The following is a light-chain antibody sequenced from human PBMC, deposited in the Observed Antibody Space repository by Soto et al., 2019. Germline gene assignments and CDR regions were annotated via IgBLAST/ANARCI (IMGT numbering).Light chain of an antibody. CDR3: SSYTSSSTL. CDR2: DVS. CDR1: SSDVGGYTY. V-gene: IGLV2-14*01. J-gene: IGLJ1*01. Sequence: QSALTQPASLSGSPGQSITISCTGTSSDVGGYTYVSWYQQHPGKAPKLMIYDVSNRPSGVSNRFSGSKSGNTASLTISGLQAEDEADYYCSSYTSSSTLFGTGTKLTVL.